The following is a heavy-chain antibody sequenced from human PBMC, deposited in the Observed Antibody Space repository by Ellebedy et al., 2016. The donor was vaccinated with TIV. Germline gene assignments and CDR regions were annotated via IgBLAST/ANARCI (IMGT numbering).Heavy chain of an antibody. Sequence: PGGSLRLSCAASGFIFSDYGMHWVRQAPGQGLEWVAFTSYDGTNPSYADSVKGRFTISRDNSKNTLYLQMNSLRAGDTAIYYCARLRYFGSGSYSDYWGQGTLVTVSS. J-gene: IGHJ4*02. CDR1: GFIFSDYG. CDR2: TSYDGTNP. D-gene: IGHD3-10*01. CDR3: ARLRYFGSGSYSDY. V-gene: IGHV3-30*03.